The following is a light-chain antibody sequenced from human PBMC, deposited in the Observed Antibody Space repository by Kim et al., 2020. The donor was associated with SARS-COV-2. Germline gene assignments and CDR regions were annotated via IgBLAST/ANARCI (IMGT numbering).Light chain of an antibody. J-gene: IGLJ3*02. Sequence: GKTVTISCTRSSGSIASNYVQWYQQRPGSAPTIVIHEDNQRQFGVPDRFSGSIDTSSNSASLTISGLKTEDEGDYYCQSYDTTNRVFGGGTQLTVL. V-gene: IGLV6-57*03. CDR1: SGSIASNY. CDR3: QSYDTTNRV. CDR2: EDN.